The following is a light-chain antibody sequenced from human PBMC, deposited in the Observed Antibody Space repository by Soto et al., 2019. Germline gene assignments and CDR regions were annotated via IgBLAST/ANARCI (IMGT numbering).Light chain of an antibody. CDR2: KAS. CDR3: QHYNSYSEA. Sequence: DTRTTQSPSTLSGSVGDRVTITCRASQTISSWLAWYQQKPGKAPKLLIYKASTLKSGVPSRFSGSGSGTEFALTISSLQPDDFATYYCQHYNSYSEAFGQGTKVDIK. V-gene: IGKV1-5*03. J-gene: IGKJ1*01. CDR1: QTISSW.